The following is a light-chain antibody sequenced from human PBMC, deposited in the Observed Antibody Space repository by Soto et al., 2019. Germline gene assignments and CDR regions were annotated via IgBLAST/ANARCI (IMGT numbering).Light chain of an antibody. J-gene: IGKJ5*01. CDR1: QSVSTY. Sequence: EIVLTQSPATVSLSPGERATLSCRASQSVSTYLAWYQVKPGQAPRLLIYDASRRASGVPARFSGSGSGTDFILTISRLEHEDSALYYYQQGTTSPPITFGQGTQLEIK. CDR2: DAS. V-gene: IGKV3-11*01. CDR3: QQGTTSPPIT.